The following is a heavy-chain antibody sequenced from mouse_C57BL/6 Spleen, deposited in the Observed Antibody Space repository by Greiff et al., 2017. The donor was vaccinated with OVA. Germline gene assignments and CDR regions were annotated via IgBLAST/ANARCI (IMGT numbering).Heavy chain of an antibody. D-gene: IGHD1-1*01. CDR1: GFTFSDYG. CDR2: ISSGSSTI. Sequence: EVHLVESGGGLVKPGGSLKLSCAASGFTFSDYGMHWVRQAPEKGLEWVAYISSGSSTIYYADTVKGRFTISRDNAKNTLFLQMTSLRSEDTAMYYCARAHYYGSSYAGTLAYWGQGTLVTVSA. CDR3: ARAHYYGSSYAGTLAY. V-gene: IGHV5-17*01. J-gene: IGHJ3*01.